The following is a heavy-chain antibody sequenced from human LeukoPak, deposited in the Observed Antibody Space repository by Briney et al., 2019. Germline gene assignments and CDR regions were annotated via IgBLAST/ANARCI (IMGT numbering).Heavy chain of an antibody. V-gene: IGHV4-61*01. CDR2: IYYSGST. Sequence: PSETLSLTCTVSGGSVSSGSYYWSWIRQPPGKGLEWIAYIYYSGSTNYNPSLKNRVTISVDTSKNQFSLKLTSVTAADTAVYYCARSLITVVGATAGFDFWGQGTLVTVSS. CDR1: GGSVSSGSYY. D-gene: IGHD6-19*01. J-gene: IGHJ4*02. CDR3: ARSLITVVGATAGFDF.